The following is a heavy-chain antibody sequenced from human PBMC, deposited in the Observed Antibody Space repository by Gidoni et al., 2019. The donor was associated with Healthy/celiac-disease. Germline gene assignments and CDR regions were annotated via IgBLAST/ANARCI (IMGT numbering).Heavy chain of an antibody. D-gene: IGHD5-12*01. Sequence: QVQLQESGPGLVKPSQTLSLTCTVSGGSLSSGGYYWSWIRQHPGKGLEWIGYIYSSGSTYYNPSRKRRVTISVDTSKNQFSLKLSSVTAADTAVYYCAREVSVGGYDSVRWFDPWGQGTLVTVSS. CDR3: AREVSVGGYDSVRWFDP. CDR1: GGSLSSGGYY. J-gene: IGHJ5*02. V-gene: IGHV4-31*03. CDR2: IYSSGST.